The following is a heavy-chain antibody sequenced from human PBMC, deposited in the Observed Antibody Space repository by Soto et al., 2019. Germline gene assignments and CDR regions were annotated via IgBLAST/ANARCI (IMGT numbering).Heavy chain of an antibody. CDR3: AKPHRAAGWTNDAFDI. D-gene: IGHD2-15*01. CDR2: ISGSGGST. J-gene: IGHJ3*02. V-gene: IGHV3-23*01. Sequence: GGSLRLSCAASGFTFSSYAMNWVRQAPGKGPEWVSGISGSGGSTDYADSVKGRFTTSRDNSKNTLYLQMNSLRADDTAVYYCAKPHRAAGWTNDAFDIWGQGTMVTVSS. CDR1: GFTFSSYA.